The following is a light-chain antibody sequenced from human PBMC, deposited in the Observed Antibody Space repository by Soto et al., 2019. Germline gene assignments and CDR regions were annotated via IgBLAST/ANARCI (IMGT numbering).Light chain of an antibody. CDR1: SSDVGGYNY. CDR2: DVD. J-gene: IGLJ2*01. V-gene: IGLV2-14*03. CDR3: TSYTIINTVV. Sequence: QSALTQPASVSRSPGQSITISCTGTSSDVGGYNYVSWYQQHPGKAPKLMIYDVDVRPSGVSNRFSGSKSGNTASLTISGLQTQDEADYYCTSYTIINTVVFGGGTKLTVL.